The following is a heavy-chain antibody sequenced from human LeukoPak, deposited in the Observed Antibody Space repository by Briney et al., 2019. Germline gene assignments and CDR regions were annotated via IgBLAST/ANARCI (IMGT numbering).Heavy chain of an antibody. CDR1: GGTFSSYA. CDR3: AGGFRITMVRGVRDYYYYYMDV. D-gene: IGHD3-10*01. CDR2: IIPIFGTA. J-gene: IGHJ6*03. Sequence: PVASVKVSCTASGGTFSSYAISWVRQAPGQGLEWMGGIIPIFGTANYAQKFQGRVTITADESTSTAYMELSSLRSEDTAVYYCAGGFRITMVRGVRDYYYYYMDVWGKGTTVTVSS. V-gene: IGHV1-69*13.